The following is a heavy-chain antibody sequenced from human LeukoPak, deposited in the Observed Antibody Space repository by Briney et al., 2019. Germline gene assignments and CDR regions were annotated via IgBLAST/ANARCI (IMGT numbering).Heavy chain of an antibody. D-gene: IGHD3-22*01. J-gene: IGHJ4*02. Sequence: GSLRLSCAASGFTFSTYAMTWVRQAPGKGLECISAISCSGDSTYYVDSVKGRFTVSRDNSKNTLYLQMNSLRAEDTAVYYCAKDTYCCDSSGYHGYFDHWGQGTLVTVSS. V-gene: IGHV3-23*01. CDR1: GFTFSTYA. CDR3: AKDTYCCDSSGYHGYFDH. CDR2: ISCSGDST.